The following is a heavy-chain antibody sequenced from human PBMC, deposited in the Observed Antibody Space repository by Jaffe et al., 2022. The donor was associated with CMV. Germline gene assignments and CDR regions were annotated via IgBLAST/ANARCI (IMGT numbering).Heavy chain of an antibody. D-gene: IGHD3-22*01. CDR3: ARDFLAVYYYDSSGYRPDAFDI. CDR2: ISSSSSYI. V-gene: IGHV3-21*01. CDR1: GFTFSSYS. Sequence: EVQLVESGGGLVKPGGSLRLSCAASGFTFSSYSMNWVRQAPGKGLEWVSSISSSSSYIYYADSVKGRFTISRDNAKNSLYLQMNSLRAEDTAVYYCARDFLAVYYYDSSGYRPDAFDIWGQGTMVTVSS. J-gene: IGHJ3*02.